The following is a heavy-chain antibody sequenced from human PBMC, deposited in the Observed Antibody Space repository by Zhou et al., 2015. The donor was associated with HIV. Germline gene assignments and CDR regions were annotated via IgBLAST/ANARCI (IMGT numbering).Heavy chain of an antibody. V-gene: IGHV1-69*01. D-gene: IGHD3-10*02. J-gene: IGHJ6*02. Sequence: QVQLVQSGAEVKKPGSSVKVSCKASGGTFSSYAISWVRQAPGQGLEWMGGIIPIFGTANYAQKFQGRVTITADESTSTAYMELSSLRSEDTAVYYCARETLRGITMIEEGYGMDVWGQGTTVTVSS. CDR3: ARETLRGITMIEEGYGMDV. CDR1: GGTFSSYA. CDR2: IIPIFGTA.